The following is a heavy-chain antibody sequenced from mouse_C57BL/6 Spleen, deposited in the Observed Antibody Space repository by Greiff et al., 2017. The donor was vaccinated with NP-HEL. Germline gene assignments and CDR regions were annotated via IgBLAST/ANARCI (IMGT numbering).Heavy chain of an antibody. V-gene: IGHV1-82*01. J-gene: IGHJ1*03. Sequence: QVQLKESGPELVKPGASVKISCKASGYAFSSSWMNWVKQRPGKGLEWIGRIYPGDGDTNYNGKFKGKAPLTADNSSSTAYMQLSSLTSEDSAVYFCARHHAAGGYFDVWGTGTTVTVSS. CDR1: GYAFSSSW. CDR2: IYPGDGDT. D-gene: IGHD6-1*01. CDR3: ARHHAAGGYFDV.